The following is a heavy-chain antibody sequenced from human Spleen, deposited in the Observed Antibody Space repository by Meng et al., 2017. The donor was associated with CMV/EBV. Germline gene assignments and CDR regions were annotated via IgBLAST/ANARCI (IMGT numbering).Heavy chain of an antibody. CDR2: INAGNGNT. J-gene: IGHJ5*02. CDR3: ARVAVIAARPDHGFDP. V-gene: IGHV1-3*01. CDR1: GSTFTSYA. Sequence: SGSTFTSYAMQWVRQAPGQRLEWMGWINAGNGNTKYSQKFQGRVTITRDTSASTAYMELSSLRSEDTAVYYCARVAVIAARPDHGFDPWGQGTLVTVSS. D-gene: IGHD6-6*01.